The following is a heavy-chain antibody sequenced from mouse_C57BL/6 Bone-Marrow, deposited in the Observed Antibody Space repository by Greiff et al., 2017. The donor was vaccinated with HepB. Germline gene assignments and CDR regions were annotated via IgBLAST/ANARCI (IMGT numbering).Heavy chain of an antibody. CDR1: GFTFSSYA. CDR3: AVYYDYDGSYAMDY. CDR2: ISDGGSYT. Sequence: EVKLMESGGGLVKPGGSLKLSCAACGFTFSSYAMSWVRQTPEKRLEWVATISDGGSYTYYPDNVKGRFTISRDNAKNNLYLQMSHLKSEDTAMYYCAVYYDYDGSYAMDYWGQGTSVTVSS. J-gene: IGHJ4*01. D-gene: IGHD2-4*01. V-gene: IGHV5-4*03.